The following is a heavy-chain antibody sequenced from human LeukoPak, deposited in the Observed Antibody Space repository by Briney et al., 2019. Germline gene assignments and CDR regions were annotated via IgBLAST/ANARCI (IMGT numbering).Heavy chain of an antibody. V-gene: IGHV4-34*01. CDR2: INHSGST. CDR3: ARGGVVVPAARTGIDY. CDR1: GGSFSGYY. D-gene: IGHD2-2*01. J-gene: IGHJ4*02. Sequence: SETLSLTCAVYGGSFSGYYWSWIRQPPGKGLEWIGEINHSGSTNYNPSLKSRVTISVDTSKNQFSLKLSSVTAADTAVYYCARGGVVVPAARTGIDYWGQGTLVTVSS.